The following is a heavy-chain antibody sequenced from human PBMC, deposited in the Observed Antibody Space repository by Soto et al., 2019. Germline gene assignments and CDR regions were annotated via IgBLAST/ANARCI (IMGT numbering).Heavy chain of an antibody. V-gene: IGHV4-30-4*01. CDR2: IYYTGSA. CDR1: SGSISSADYY. D-gene: IGHD1-26*01. J-gene: IGHJ5*02. CDR3: ASGGSSNWFDP. Sequence: PSETLSLTCTVSSGSISSADYYWSWIRQPPGKGLEWIGYIYYTGSAYYNPSLKSRVTMSVDTSKNQFSLKVTSVTAADTAVYYCASGGSSNWFDPWAQRTLVTVSS.